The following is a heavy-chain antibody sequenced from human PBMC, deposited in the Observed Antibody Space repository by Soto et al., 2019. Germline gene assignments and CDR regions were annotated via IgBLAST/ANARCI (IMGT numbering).Heavy chain of an antibody. CDR3: ARDHVVETNHGFLDY. D-gene: IGHD2-15*01. CDR1: GGSVSNYY. J-gene: IGHJ4*02. V-gene: IGHV4-59*02. Sequence: SETLSLTCTVSGGSVSNYYWSWIRQPPGKGLEWIGYMYHSGSSNYNPSLKRRVTISVDTSKNQVSLEVTSVIAADTAVYYCARDHVVETNHGFLDYWGQGILVTVSS. CDR2: MYHSGSS.